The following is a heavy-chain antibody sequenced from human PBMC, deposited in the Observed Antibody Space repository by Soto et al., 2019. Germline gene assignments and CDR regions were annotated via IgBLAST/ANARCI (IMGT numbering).Heavy chain of an antibody. CDR2: ISRDGGTK. CDR1: GFTVSSYG. D-gene: IGHD2-8*02. J-gene: IGHJ4*02. V-gene: IGHV3-30*03. CDR3: TGEVASGY. Sequence: QVQLVESGGGVVQPGRSLRLSCAASGFTVSSYGMHWVRQAPGKGLEWVAVISRDGGTKYYADSVMGRFTISRDNSRNTLFLEMNSLRGDDVAVYYCTGEVASGYWGQGTLVTVSS.